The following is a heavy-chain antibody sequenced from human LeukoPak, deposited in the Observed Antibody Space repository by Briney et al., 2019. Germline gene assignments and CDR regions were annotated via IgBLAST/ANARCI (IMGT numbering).Heavy chain of an antibody. Sequence: SETLSLTCTVSGGSISSGGYYWSWIRQLPGKGLEWIGYIYHSGSTYYNPSLKSRVTISVDRSKNQFSLKLSSVTAADTAVYYCARGKDYGGNSVRYFDYWGQGTLVTVSS. CDR1: GGSISSGGYY. J-gene: IGHJ4*02. CDR3: ARGKDYGGNSVRYFDY. CDR2: IYHSGST. V-gene: IGHV4-30-2*01. D-gene: IGHD4-23*01.